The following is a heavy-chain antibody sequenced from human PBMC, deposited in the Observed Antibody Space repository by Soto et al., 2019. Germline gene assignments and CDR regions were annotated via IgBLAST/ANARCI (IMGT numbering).Heavy chain of an antibody. J-gene: IGHJ6*02. CDR1: GGTFSSYA. CDR2: IIPIFGTA. Sequence: SVKVSCKASGGTFSSYAISWVRQAPGQGLEWMGGIIPIFGTANYAQKFQGRVTITADESTSTAYMELSSLRSEDTAVYYCARGDCTNGVCYPDYYYGMDVWGQGTTVTVSS. D-gene: IGHD2-8*01. V-gene: IGHV1-69*13. CDR3: ARGDCTNGVCYPDYYYGMDV.